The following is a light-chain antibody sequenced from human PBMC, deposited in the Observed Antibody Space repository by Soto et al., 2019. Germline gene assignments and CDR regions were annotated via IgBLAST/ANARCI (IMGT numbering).Light chain of an antibody. Sequence: QTVVTQEPSFXXXXXXXXXXTCGLSSGSVSTSYYPSWYQQTPGQAPRTVIYSTNTRSSGVPDRFSGSILGNKAALTITGAQADDEADYYCALYMGSGIWVFGGGTKLTVL. J-gene: IGLJ3*02. CDR1: SGSVSTSYY. V-gene: IGLV8-61*01. CDR2: STN. CDR3: ALYMGSGIWV.